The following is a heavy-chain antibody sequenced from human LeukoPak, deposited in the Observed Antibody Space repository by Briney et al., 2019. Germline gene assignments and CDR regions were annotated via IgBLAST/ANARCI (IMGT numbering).Heavy chain of an antibody. CDR1: GYTFIDYC. CDR3: ASEYNWNDPAYYYYMDV. V-gene: IGHV1-2*06. D-gene: IGHD1-20*01. CDR2: INPNSGGT. J-gene: IGHJ6*03. Sequence: ASVKVSCKASGYTFIDYCIHWVRQAPGQGLEWVGRINPNSGGTNYAQKFQGRVTMTSDTSISTAYMELSRLRSDDTAVYYCASEYNWNDPAYYYYMDVWGKGTTVTVSS.